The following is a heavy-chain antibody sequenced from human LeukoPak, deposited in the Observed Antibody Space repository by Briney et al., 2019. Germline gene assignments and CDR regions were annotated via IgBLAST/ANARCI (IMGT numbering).Heavy chain of an antibody. V-gene: IGHV3-30*02. CDR3: AKDGVPSRWFGRNYFDY. D-gene: IGHD3-10*01. J-gene: IGHJ4*02. CDR2: IRYDGTNK. Sequence: PGGSLRLSCAASGFTFSTYGMTWVRQAPGKGLEWVAFIRYDGTNKYYADSVKGRFTISRDNFKNTLYLKMNNLRAEDTAVYYCAKDGVPSRWFGRNYFDYWGQGTLVTVSS. CDR1: GFTFSTYG.